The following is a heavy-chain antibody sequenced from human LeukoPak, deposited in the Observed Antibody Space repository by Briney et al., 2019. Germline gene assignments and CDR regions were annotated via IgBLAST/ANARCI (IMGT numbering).Heavy chain of an antibody. CDR3: AREISMFVNAFDL. CDR2: IWYGGSNE. CDR1: GFSFSNSG. V-gene: IGHV3-33*01. D-gene: IGHD3-10*02. Sequence: PGGSLRLSCAASGFSFSNSGMHWVRQAPGKGLEWVAVIWYGGSNEYYADAVKGRFIISRDNSKNTVHLQMNSLRVEDTSVYYCAREISMFVNAFDLWGQGTLVAVSS. J-gene: IGHJ3*01.